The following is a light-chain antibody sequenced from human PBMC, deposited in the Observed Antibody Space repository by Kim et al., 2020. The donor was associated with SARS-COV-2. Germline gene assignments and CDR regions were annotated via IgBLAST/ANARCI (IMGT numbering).Light chain of an antibody. CDR3: QQYGSSPLT. CDR1: QSVSSSY. Sequence: EIVLTQSPGTLSLSPGERATLSCRASQSVSSSYLAWYQQKPGQAPRLLIYGASSRVTVIPDRFSGSGSGTDFTLTISRLEPEDFAVYYCQQYGSSPLTFGGGTKVDIK. J-gene: IGKJ4*01. CDR2: GAS. V-gene: IGKV3-20*01.